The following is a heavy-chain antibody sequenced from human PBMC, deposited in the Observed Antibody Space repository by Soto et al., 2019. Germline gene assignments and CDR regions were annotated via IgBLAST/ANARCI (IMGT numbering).Heavy chain of an antibody. CDR2: IYYSGTT. J-gene: IGHJ4*02. V-gene: IGHV4-39*01. Sequence: QLQLQESGPGLVKPSETLSLTCTVSGGSISSSSYHWGWIRQPPGKGLEWIGSIYYSGTTYYNPSLKSRVTISVDTSKNQFSLRLSSVTAADTAVYYCARSISVAMDFWGQGPLVTVSS. CDR3: ARSISVAMDF. D-gene: IGHD6-19*01. CDR1: GGSISSSSYH.